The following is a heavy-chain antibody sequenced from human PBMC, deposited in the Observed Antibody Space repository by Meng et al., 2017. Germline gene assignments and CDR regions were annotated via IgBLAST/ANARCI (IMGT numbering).Heavy chain of an antibody. D-gene: IGHD3-9*01. Sequence: GESLKISCAASGFTFSSYWMHWVRQAPGKGLVWVSRINSDGSSTSYADSVKGRFTISRDNAKNTLYLQMNSLRAEDTAVYYCAKVLRYFDWLPDDAFDIWGQGTMVTVSS. CDR3: AKVLRYFDWLPDDAFDI. V-gene: IGHV3-74*01. J-gene: IGHJ3*02. CDR2: INSDGSST. CDR1: GFTFSSYW.